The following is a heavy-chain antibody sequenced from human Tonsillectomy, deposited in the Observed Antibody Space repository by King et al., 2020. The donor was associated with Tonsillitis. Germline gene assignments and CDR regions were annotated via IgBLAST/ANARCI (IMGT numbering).Heavy chain of an antibody. CDR2: IRPDGSEK. Sequence: VQLVESGGGLVQPGGSLKLSCAASEFTFSSSWMTWIRQAPGKGLQWLATIRPDGSEKYYADSVKGRFTVSRDKAKNSLDLQMNSLRSEDTALYYCARDQAYNSFDYWGQGTLVTVSS. CDR1: EFTFSSSW. V-gene: IGHV3-7*04. CDR3: ARDQAYNSFDY. D-gene: IGHD6-19*01. J-gene: IGHJ4*02.